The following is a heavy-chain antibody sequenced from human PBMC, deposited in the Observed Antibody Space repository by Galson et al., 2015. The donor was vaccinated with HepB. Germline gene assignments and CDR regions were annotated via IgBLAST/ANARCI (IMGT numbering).Heavy chain of an antibody. D-gene: IGHD3-3*01. CDR1: GFTFRSYG. CDR2: ISDSGGST. Sequence: SLRLSCAASGFTFRSYGMSWVRQAPGKGLEWVSAISDSGGSTYYPNSVKGRFTISRDNSKNTLYLQMNSLRAEDTAVYYCAKVGDYDSWSGYYIFGYWGQGTLVTVSS. J-gene: IGHJ4*02. CDR3: AKVGDYDSWSGYYIFGY. V-gene: IGHV3-23*01.